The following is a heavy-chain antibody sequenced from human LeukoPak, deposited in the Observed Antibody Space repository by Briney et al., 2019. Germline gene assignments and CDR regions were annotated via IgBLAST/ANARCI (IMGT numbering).Heavy chain of an antibody. CDR1: GYTFTSYD. Sequence: EASVKVSSKASGYTFTSYDINWVRQATGQGLEWMGWMNPNSGNTGYAQKFQGRVTMTRNTSISTAYMELSSLRSEDTAVYYCARGRFTRSGSYYRSPNRTYYFDYWGQGTLVTVSS. J-gene: IGHJ4*02. V-gene: IGHV1-8*01. CDR2: MNPNSGNT. CDR3: ARGRFTRSGSYYRSPNRTYYFDY. D-gene: IGHD3-10*01.